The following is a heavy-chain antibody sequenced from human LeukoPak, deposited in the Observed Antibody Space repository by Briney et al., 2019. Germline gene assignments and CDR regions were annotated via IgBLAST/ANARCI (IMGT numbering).Heavy chain of an antibody. J-gene: IGHJ4*02. Sequence: SGGSLRLSCAASGFTFSDYYMSWIRQAPGKGLEWVANINQDGSEEHYVDSVKGRFTISRDNAKNSDHLQISSLRAEDTAMYYCATSFIAARLYWGQGALVTVSS. CDR3: ATSFIAARLY. V-gene: IGHV3-7*01. CDR2: INQDGSEE. CDR1: GFTFSDYY. D-gene: IGHD6-6*01.